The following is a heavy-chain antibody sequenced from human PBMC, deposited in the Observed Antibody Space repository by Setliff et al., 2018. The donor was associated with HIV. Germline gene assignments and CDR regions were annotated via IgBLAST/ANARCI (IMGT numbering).Heavy chain of an antibody. CDR3: ARRRASLLYYYYGMDV. CDR1: GGSISSGSYY. D-gene: IGHD6-6*01. V-gene: IGHV4-61*09. CDR2: IYTSGST. Sequence: PSETLSLTCTVSGGSISSGSYYWSWIRQPAGKGLEWIGHIYTSGSTNYNPSLKSRVTISVDTSKNQFSLKLSSVTAADTAVYYCARRRASLLYYYYGMDVWGQGTTVTVSS. J-gene: IGHJ6*02.